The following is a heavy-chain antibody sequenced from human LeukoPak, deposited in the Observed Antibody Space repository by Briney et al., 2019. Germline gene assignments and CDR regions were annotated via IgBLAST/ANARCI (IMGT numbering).Heavy chain of an antibody. CDR1: GFTFSSYG. J-gene: IGHJ3*02. CDR3: AKAAQSLPYYYDSSGYYSNAFDI. Sequence: GRSLRLSCAASGFTFSSYGMHWVRQATGKGLEWVAVISYDGSNKYYADSVKGRFTISRDNSKNTLYLQMNSLRAEDTAVYYCAKAAQSLPYYYDSSGYYSNAFDIWGQGTMVTVSS. V-gene: IGHV3-30*18. CDR2: ISYDGSNK. D-gene: IGHD3-22*01.